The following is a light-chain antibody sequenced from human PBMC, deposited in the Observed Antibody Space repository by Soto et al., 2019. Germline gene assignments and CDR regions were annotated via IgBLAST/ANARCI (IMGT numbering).Light chain of an antibody. Sequence: QSVLTQPASVSGSPGQSITISCTGTSSDVGGYNYVSWYQQHPGKAPKLMIYDVSNRPSGVSNRFSGSKSGNTASLTISGLQAEDEADYYCSSYTSRSSYVSGTG. J-gene: IGLJ1*01. CDR2: DVS. V-gene: IGLV2-14*01. CDR1: SSDVGGYNY. CDR3: SSYTSRSSYV.